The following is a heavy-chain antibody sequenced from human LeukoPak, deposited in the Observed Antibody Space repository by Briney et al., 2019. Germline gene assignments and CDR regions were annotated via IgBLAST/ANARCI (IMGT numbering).Heavy chain of an antibody. CDR2: IYPGDSDT. D-gene: IGHD2-21*01. Sequence: GESLKISCKGSGYSFTSYWIGWVRQMPGKGPEWMGIIYPGDSDTRYSPSFQGQVTISTDKSISTAYLQWSSLKASDTAMYYCASPGVISSGATLYWGQGTLVTVSS. V-gene: IGHV5-51*01. J-gene: IGHJ4*02. CDR1: GYSFTSYW. CDR3: ASPGVISSGATLY.